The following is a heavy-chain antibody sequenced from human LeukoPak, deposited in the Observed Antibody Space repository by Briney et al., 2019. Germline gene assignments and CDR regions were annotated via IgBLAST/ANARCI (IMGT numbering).Heavy chain of an antibody. CDR2: INHSGST. D-gene: IGHD2-21*02. CDR3: ARVLLGAYCGGDCYRDDAFDI. J-gene: IGHJ3*02. Sequence: SETLSLTCAVYGGSFNGYYRSWIRQPPGKGLEWIGEINHSGSTNYNPSLKSRVTISVDTSKNQFSLKLSSVTAADTAVYYCARVLLGAYCGGDCYRDDAFDIWGQGTMVTVSS. CDR1: GGSFNGYY. V-gene: IGHV4-34*01.